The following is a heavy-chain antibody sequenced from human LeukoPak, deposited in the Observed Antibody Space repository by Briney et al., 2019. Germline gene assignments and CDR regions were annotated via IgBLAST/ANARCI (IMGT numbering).Heavy chain of an antibody. V-gene: IGHV4-34*01. D-gene: IGHD3-9*01. Sequence: SSETLSLTCAVYGGSFSGYYWSWIRQPPGKGLEWIGEINHSGSTNYNPSLKSRVTISVDTSKNQFSLKLSSVTAADTAVYYCARLTGYSSESWFDPWGQGTLVTVSS. CDR3: ARLTGYSSESWFDP. CDR1: GGSFSGYY. CDR2: INHSGST. J-gene: IGHJ5*02.